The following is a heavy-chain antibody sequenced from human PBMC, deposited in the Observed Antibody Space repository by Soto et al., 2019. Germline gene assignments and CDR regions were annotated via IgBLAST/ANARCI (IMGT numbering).Heavy chain of an antibody. J-gene: IGHJ4*02. V-gene: IGHV4-59*01. CDR3: ARESYYGSGATVVGY. D-gene: IGHD3-10*01. Sequence: SETLSLTCTVSGGSISNFYWSWIRQPPGKGLEWIGYIYYSGTTSYNPSLNSRVAISVDTSKNQFSLKLNSVTAADTAVYYCARESYYGSGATVVGYWGLGTLVTVSS. CDR2: IYYSGTT. CDR1: GGSISNFY.